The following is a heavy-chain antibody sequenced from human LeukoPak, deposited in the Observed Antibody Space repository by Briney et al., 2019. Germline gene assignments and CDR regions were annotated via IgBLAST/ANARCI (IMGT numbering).Heavy chain of an antibody. D-gene: IGHD3-10*01. V-gene: IGHV1-18*01. CDR2: ISAYNGNT. CDR3: ARGPRITLVRGGQWYFYMDV. CDR1: GYTFTSYG. J-gene: IGHJ6*03. Sequence: ASVKVSCKASGYTFTSYGISWVRQAPGQGLEWMGWISAYNGNTNYAQKLQGRVTMTTDTSTSTAYMELRSLRSDDTAVFYCARGPRITLVRGGQWYFYMDVWGKGTTVTASS.